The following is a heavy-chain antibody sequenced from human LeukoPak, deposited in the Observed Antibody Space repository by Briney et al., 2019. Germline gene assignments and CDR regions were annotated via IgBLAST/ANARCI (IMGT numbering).Heavy chain of an antibody. CDR3: ARDRGYYDFWRPTGRLGLFDP. CDR2: IKQDGSEK. D-gene: IGHD3-3*01. Sequence: PGGSLRLSCAASGFTFSSYWMSWVRQAPGKGLEWVANIKQDGSEKYYVDSVKGRFTISRDNAKNSLYLQMNSLRAEDTAVYYCARDRGYYDFWRPTGRLGLFDPWGQGTLVTVSS. J-gene: IGHJ5*02. CDR1: GFTFSSYW. V-gene: IGHV3-7*01.